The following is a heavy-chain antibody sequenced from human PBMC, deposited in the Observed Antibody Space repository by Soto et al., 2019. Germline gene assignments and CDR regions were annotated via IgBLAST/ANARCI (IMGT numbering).Heavy chain of an antibody. J-gene: IGHJ5*02. Sequence: GSLRLSCAASGFTFSSYAMSWVRQAPGKGPEWVSAINGSGGSTYYADSVKGRFTISRDNSKNTLYLQMNSLRAEDTAVYYCAKDYDGTSRPYYDFWSGYLYHNWFDPWGQGTLVTVSS. CDR3: AKDYDGTSRPYYDFWSGYLYHNWFDP. CDR2: INGSGGST. D-gene: IGHD3-3*01. CDR1: GFTFSSYA. V-gene: IGHV3-23*01.